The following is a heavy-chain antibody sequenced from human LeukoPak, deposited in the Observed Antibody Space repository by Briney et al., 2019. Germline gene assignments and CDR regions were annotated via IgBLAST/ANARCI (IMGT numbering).Heavy chain of an antibody. Sequence: SETLSLTCTVSGYSISSGYYWGWIRQPPGKGLEWIGSIYHSGSTYYNPSLKSRVTISVDTSKNQFSLKLSSVTAADTAVYYCARDSDDSSGYMNYWGQGTLVTVSS. CDR2: IYHSGST. CDR1: GYSISSGYY. J-gene: IGHJ4*02. D-gene: IGHD3-22*01. V-gene: IGHV4-38-2*02. CDR3: ARDSDDSSGYMNY.